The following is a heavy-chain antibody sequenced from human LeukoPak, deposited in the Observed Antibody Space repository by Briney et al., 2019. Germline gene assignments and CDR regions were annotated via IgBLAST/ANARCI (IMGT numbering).Heavy chain of an antibody. CDR1: GFTFSSYE. Sequence: GGSRSFSCEASGFTFSSYEMTGFRQAPGKGREWVSYISSSGSTIYYADSVKGRFTISRDNAKNSLYLQMNSLRAEDTAVYYCARGGIAVAEFYFDYWGQGTLVTVSS. CDR3: ARGGIAVAEFYFDY. D-gene: IGHD6-19*01. V-gene: IGHV3-48*03. CDR2: ISSSGSTI. J-gene: IGHJ4*02.